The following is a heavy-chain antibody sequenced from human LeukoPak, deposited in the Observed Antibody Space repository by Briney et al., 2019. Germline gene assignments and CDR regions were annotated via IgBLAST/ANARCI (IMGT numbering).Heavy chain of an antibody. CDR3: ASTNDFGDYMGA. CDR1: GGSISSGGYS. D-gene: IGHD4-17*01. V-gene: IGHV4-30-2*01. CDR2: MYHGGST. J-gene: IGHJ5*02. Sequence: SETLSLTCAVSGGSISSGGYSWSWIRQPPGKGLEWNGYMYHGGSTYYNPSLEGRVTISVDRSKNQFSLKVSSVTAADTAVYYCASTNDFGDYMGAWGQGTLVTVSS.